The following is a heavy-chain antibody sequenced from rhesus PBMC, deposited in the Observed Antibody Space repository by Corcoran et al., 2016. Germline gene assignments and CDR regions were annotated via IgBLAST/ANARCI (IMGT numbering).Heavy chain of an antibody. J-gene: IGHJ6*01. CDR2: IYGGSGIT. V-gene: IGHV4-147*01. CDR3: ASAYGLDS. CDR1: GGSISSNH. Sequence: QVQLQESGPGLVKPSETLSLTCAVPGGSISSNHWNWIRQPPGKGLEWIGRIYGGSGITIYNPSLTSRFTISTDPSKNQFSLKLSSVTAADTAVYYCASAYGLDSWGQGVVVTVSS.